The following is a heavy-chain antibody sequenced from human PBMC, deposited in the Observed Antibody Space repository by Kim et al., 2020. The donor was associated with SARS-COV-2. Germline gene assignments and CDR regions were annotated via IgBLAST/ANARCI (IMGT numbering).Heavy chain of an antibody. D-gene: IGHD2-2*01. V-gene: IGHV4-39*01. CDR3: ARLSDIVVVPAAMPFDY. J-gene: IGHJ4*02. Sequence: LKSRVTISVDTSKNQCSLKLSSVTAADTAVYYCARLSDIVVVPAAMPFDYWGQGTLVTVSS.